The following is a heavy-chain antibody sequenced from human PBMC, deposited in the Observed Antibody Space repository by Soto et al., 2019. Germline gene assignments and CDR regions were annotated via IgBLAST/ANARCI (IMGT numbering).Heavy chain of an antibody. V-gene: IGHV4-30-2*01. J-gene: IGHJ4*02. Sequence: QLQLQESGSGLVKPSQTLSLTCAVSGGSISSGGYSWSWIRQPPGKGLEWIGYIYHRGSTYYNPSRKGRVTISVDRSKNQFSLKVSSVTAADTAVYYCARGGKTVTTFDYWGQGTLVTVSS. D-gene: IGHD4-17*01. CDR1: GGSISSGGYS. CDR3: ARGGKTVTTFDY. CDR2: IYHRGST.